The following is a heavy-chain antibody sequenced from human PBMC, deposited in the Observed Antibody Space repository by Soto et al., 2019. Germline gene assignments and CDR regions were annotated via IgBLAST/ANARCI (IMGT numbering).Heavy chain of an antibody. D-gene: IGHD3-10*01. CDR3: ARDKPFQGSGSYYHY. CDR1: GYTFTSYG. CDR2: ISAYNGNT. Sequence: ASVKVSCKASGYTFTSYGISWVRQAPGQGLEWMGWISAYNGNTNYAQKLQGRVTMTTDTSTSTAYMELRSLRSDDTAVYYCARDKPFQGSGSYYHYWGQGTLVTVSS. V-gene: IGHV1-18*01. J-gene: IGHJ4*02.